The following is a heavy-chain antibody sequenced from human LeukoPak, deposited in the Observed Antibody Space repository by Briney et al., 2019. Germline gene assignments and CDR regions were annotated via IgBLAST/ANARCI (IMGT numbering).Heavy chain of an antibody. J-gene: IGHJ4*02. CDR2: IKTDGSMT. Sequence: PGGSLRLSCAASGFPFNTWMHWVRQVPGKGLVWVSNIKTDGSMTYYADSVKGRLTISRDNAKSTLYLQMNSLRAEDTAVYYCAKRRYEFVDYWGQGTLVTVSS. V-gene: IGHV3-74*01. CDR1: GFPFNTW. CDR3: AKRRYEFVDY. D-gene: IGHD3-3*01.